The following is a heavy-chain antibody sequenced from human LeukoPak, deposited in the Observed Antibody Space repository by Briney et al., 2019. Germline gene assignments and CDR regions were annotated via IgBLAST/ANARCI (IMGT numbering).Heavy chain of an antibody. CDR1: GFTFTSYY. Sequence: GASVKVSCKASGFTFTSYYMHWVRQAPGQGLEWMGIINPSGSYTSYAQKFQGRVTLTTDTSTNTAYMELTSLTSDDTAVYYCARVSAVAGAFSYWGQGTLVTVSS. D-gene: IGHD6-19*01. CDR2: INPSGSYT. J-gene: IGHJ4*02. CDR3: ARVSAVAGAFSY. V-gene: IGHV1-46*01.